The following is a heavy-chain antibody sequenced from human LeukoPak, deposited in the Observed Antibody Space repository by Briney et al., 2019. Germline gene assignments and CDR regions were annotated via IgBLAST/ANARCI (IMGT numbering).Heavy chain of an antibody. CDR2: IYYSGST. CDR1: GGSISSYY. J-gene: IGHJ4*02. CDR3: ARQVRYNWNPYYFDY. D-gene: IGHD1-20*01. V-gene: IGHV4-59*08. Sequence: SETLSLTCTVSGGSISSYYWSWIRQPPGKGLEWIGYIYYSGSTNYNPSLKSRVTISVDTSKNQFSLKLGSVTAADTAVYYCARQVRYNWNPYYFDYWGQGTLVTVSS.